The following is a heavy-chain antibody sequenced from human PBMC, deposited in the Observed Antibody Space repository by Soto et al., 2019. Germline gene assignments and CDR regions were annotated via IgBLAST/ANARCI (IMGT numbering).Heavy chain of an antibody. CDR3: TRDRNWYAAFEI. J-gene: IGHJ3*02. Sequence: PGGSLGLSCAACGFTVSSNYMSWVRQAQRKGLAWGSVIYSGGSTYYADSVKGRFTISRDNSKNTLYLQRNSLRAEDKAVYYCTRDRNWYAAFEISGQGTMVT. CDR1: GFTVSSNY. V-gene: IGHV3-53*01. D-gene: IGHD1-1*01. CDR2: IYSGGST.